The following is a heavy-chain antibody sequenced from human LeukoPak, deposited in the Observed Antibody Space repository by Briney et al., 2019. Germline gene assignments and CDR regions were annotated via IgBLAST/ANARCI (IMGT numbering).Heavy chain of an antibody. D-gene: IGHD1-26*01. V-gene: IGHV3-11*01. CDR3: AKDGRWELLVSY. CDR1: GFTFNDFY. J-gene: IGHJ4*02. Sequence: GGSLRLSCAASGFTFNDFYMSWIRQAPGKGLEWISYLSGDGHTLYYADSVKGRFTISRDNSKNTLYLQMNSLRAEDTAVYYCAKDGRWELLVSYWGQGTLVTVSS. CDR2: LSGDGHTL.